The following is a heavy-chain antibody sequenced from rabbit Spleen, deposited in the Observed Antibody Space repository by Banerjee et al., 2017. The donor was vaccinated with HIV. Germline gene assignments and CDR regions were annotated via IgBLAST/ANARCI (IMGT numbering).Heavy chain of an antibody. J-gene: IGHJ6*01. CDR2: ISAGNSDNT. Sequence: QSLEESGGDLVKPGASLTLTCTASGFSFSNNYVMCWVRQAPGKGLEWIACISAGNSDNTYYASWAKGRFTISTTSSTTVTLQMTSLTAADTATYFCARDTGSSFSSYGMDLWGPGTLVTVS. D-gene: IGHD8-1*01. CDR3: ARDTGSSFSSYGMDL. V-gene: IGHV1S40*01. CDR1: GFSFSNNYV.